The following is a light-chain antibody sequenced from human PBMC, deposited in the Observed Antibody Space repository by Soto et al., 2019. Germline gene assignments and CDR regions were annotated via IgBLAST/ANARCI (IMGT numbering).Light chain of an antibody. V-gene: IGKV1-17*01. Sequence: DIQMTQSPSSLSASVGDRVTITCRASQGIGNDLGWFQQRPGNAPKRLIYAASSLQSGVPSRFSGSGSGTEFTLTISSLQPEDFATYYCLQHNNYPRTFAQGTKVEIK. J-gene: IGKJ1*01. CDR2: AAS. CDR1: QGIGND. CDR3: LQHNNYPRT.